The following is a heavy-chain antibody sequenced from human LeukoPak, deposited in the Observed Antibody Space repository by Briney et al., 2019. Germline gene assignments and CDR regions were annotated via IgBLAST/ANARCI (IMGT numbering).Heavy chain of an antibody. CDR1: GGSISSYY. D-gene: IGHD6-19*01. J-gene: IGHJ6*02. V-gene: IGHV4-59*01. CDR3: ARDRGAVAGMDYYYGMDV. CDR2: IYYSGST. Sequence: PSETLSLTCTVSGGSISSYYWSRIRQPPGKGLEWIGYIYYSGSTNYNPSLKSRVTISVDTSKNQFSLKLSSVTAADTAVYYCARDRGAVAGMDYYYGMDVWGQGTTVTVSS.